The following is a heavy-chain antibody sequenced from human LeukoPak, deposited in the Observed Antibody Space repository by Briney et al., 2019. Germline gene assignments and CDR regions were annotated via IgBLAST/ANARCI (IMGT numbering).Heavy chain of an antibody. CDR2: ISASGGTT. D-gene: IGHD6-13*01. CDR1: EFTFNNFA. V-gene: IGHV3-23*01. Sequence: GGSLRLSCAASEFTFNNFAMSWVRQAPGKGPEWVSVISASGGTTYYAESVKDRFTISRDNSKNMLYLQMNSLRVEDTAVYYCAKYRQQLVRIFDYWGQGTLITVSS. J-gene: IGHJ4*02. CDR3: AKYRQQLVRIFDY.